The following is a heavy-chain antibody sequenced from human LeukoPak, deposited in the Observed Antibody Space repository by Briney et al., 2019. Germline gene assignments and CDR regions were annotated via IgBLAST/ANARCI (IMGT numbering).Heavy chain of an antibody. CDR1: GGTFSSYA. Sequence: ASVKVSCKASGGTFSSYAISWVRQAPGQGLEWMGGIIPIFGTANYAQKFQGRVTITADESTSTAYMELSSLRSEDTAVYYCAREPTIVVAAARYFDYWGQGTLVTVSS. D-gene: IGHD2-2*01. CDR2: IIPIFGTA. CDR3: AREPTIVVAAARYFDY. V-gene: IGHV1-69*01. J-gene: IGHJ4*02.